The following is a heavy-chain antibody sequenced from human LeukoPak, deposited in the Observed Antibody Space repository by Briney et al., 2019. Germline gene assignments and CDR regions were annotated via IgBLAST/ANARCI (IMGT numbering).Heavy chain of an antibody. J-gene: IGHJ4*02. CDR2: ISWNSGSI. D-gene: IGHD1-26*01. CDR1: GFTFDDYA. CDR3: AKDTRWELLAYFDY. V-gene: IGHV3-9*01. Sequence: PGRSLRLSCAASGFTFDDYAMHWVRQAPGKGLEWVSGISWNSGSIGYADSVKGRFTISRDNAKSSLYLQMNSLRAEDTALYYCAKDTRWELLAYFDYWGQGTLVTVSS.